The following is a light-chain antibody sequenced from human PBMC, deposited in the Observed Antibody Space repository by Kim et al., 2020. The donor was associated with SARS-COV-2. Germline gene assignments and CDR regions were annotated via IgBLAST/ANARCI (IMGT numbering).Light chain of an antibody. J-gene: IGLJ2*01. Sequence: GPRVTISCSGSSSNIGSNTVIWDQQLPGTAAKLRIYSNNQRPSRVPDRVSGSKSGTSDSLALSGVQSEDEADYYCAAWDDSLNGVVFGGGTQLTVL. CDR1: SSNIGSNT. CDR2: SNN. CDR3: AAWDDSLNGVV. V-gene: IGLV1-44*01.